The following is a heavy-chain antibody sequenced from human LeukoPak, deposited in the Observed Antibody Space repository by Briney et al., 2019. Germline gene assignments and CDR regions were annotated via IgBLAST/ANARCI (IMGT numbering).Heavy chain of an antibody. D-gene: IGHD3-22*01. J-gene: IGHJ4*02. CDR1: GFTFSSYS. CDR3: AREISPKYYYDSSGYSH. CDR2: ISSSSSYI. Sequence: PGGSLRLSCAASGFTFSSYSMNWVRQAPGKGLEWVSSISSSSSYIYYADSVKGRFTISRDNAKNSQYLQMNSLRAEDTAVYYCAREISPKYYYDSSGYSHWGQGTLVTVSS. V-gene: IGHV3-21*01.